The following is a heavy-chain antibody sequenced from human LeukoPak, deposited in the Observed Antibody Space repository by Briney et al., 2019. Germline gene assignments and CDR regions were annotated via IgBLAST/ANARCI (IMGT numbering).Heavy chain of an antibody. CDR3: ARGRYYVTALVFDY. V-gene: IGHV4-59*12. D-gene: IGHD3-10*02. CDR1: GGSISSYY. CDR2: IYYSGST. J-gene: IGHJ4*02. Sequence: SETLSLTCTVSGGSISSYYWSWIRQPPGKGLEWIGYIYYSGSTNYNPSLKSRVTISVDTSKNQFSLKLSSVTAADTAVYYCARGRYYVTALVFDYWGQGTLVTVSS.